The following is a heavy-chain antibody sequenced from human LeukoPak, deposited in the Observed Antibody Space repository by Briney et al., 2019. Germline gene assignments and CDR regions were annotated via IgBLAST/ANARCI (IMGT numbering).Heavy chain of an antibody. CDR2: SDPEDGET. V-gene: IGHV1-24*01. J-gene: IGHJ4*02. CDR1: GYTLTELS. Sequence: ASVKVSCKVSGYTLTELSMHWVRQAPGKGLEWMGGSDPEDGETIYAQKFQGRVTMTEDTSTDTAYMELSSLRSEDTAVYYCARAPTDPGPIYYDSSGYYYYFDYWGQGTLVTVSS. CDR3: ARAPTDPGPIYYDSSGYYYYFDY. D-gene: IGHD3-22*01.